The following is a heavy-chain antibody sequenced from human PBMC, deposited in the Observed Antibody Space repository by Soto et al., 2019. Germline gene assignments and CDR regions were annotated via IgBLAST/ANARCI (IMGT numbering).Heavy chain of an antibody. CDR2: IGGSGGST. V-gene: IGHV3-23*01. CDR3: ARAPWGSPSNNWFDP. D-gene: IGHD3-16*01. J-gene: IGHJ5*02. CDR1: GVTFSSYA. Sequence: XXSLRLSCAACGVTFSSYAMRWVRQAPAKGLVWVSAIGGSGGSTYSADSVKGRFTISRDNSKNTLYMQMNSLRAEDTAVYYCARAPWGSPSNNWFDPWGQGTLVTVSS.